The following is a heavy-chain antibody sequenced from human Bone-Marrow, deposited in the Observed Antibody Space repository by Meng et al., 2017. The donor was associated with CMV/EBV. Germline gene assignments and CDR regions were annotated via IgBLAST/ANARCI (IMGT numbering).Heavy chain of an antibody. Sequence: SVKVSCKASGGTFSNYALSWVRQAPGQGLEWMGGIIPIFGTANYAQKFQGRVTITTDESTSTAYMELSSLRSEDTAVYYCAREGPREGDCTSISCYSDVYGMDVWGQGTTVTVS. D-gene: IGHD2-2*02. CDR3: AREGPREGDCTSISCYSDVYGMDV. J-gene: IGHJ6*02. CDR2: IIPIFGTA. CDR1: GGTFSNYA. V-gene: IGHV1-69*05.